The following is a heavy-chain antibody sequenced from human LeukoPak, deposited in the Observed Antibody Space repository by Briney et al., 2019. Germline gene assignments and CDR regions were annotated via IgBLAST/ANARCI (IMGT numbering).Heavy chain of an antibody. CDR2: IRSKAYGGTT. V-gene: IGHV3-49*04. CDR1: GFTFGDYA. J-gene: IGHJ3*02. Sequence: GGSLRLSCTASGFTFGDYAMSWVRQAPGKGLEWVGFIRSKAYGGTTEYAASVKGRFTISRDDSKSIAYLQMNSLKTEDTAVYYCTRDRIAAAGPDAFDIWGQGTMVTVSS. CDR3: TRDRIAAAGPDAFDI. D-gene: IGHD6-13*01.